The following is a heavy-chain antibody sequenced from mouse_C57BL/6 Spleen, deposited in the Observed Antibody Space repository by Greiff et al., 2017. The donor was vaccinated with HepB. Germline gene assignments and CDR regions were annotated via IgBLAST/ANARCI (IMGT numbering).Heavy chain of an antibody. D-gene: IGHD1-1*01. CDR3: ARSSGYYGRRGYYFDY. Sequence: VQLVESGPGLVAPSQSLSITCTVSGFSLTSYAISWVRQPPGKGLEWLGGIWTGGGTNYNSAPKSRLSISKDNSNSQVLLKMNRLQTGDTARYYCARSSGYYGRRGYYFDYWGQGTTLTVSS. J-gene: IGHJ2*01. CDR1: GFSLTSYA. CDR2: IWTGGGT. V-gene: IGHV2-9-1*01.